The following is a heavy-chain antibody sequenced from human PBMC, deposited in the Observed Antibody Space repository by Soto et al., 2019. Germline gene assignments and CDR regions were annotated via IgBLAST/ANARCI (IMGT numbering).Heavy chain of an antibody. CDR1: GFTFSSYA. J-gene: IGHJ3*02. CDR3: ITMVRGVPDDAFDI. CDR2: ISYDGSNK. D-gene: IGHD3-10*01. Sequence: QVQLVESGGGVVQPGRSLRLSCAASGFTFSSYAMHWVRQAPGKGLEWVAVISYDGSNKYYADSVKGRFTISRDNSKNTLYLQMNSLRAEDTAVDCGITMVRGVPDDAFDIWGQGTMVTVSS. V-gene: IGHV3-30-3*01.